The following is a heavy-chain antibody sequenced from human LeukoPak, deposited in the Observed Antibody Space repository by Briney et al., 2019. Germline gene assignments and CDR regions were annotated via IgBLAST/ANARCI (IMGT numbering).Heavy chain of an antibody. D-gene: IGHD5-18*01. Sequence: SETLSLTCTVSGGSISSGSYYWSWIRQPAGKGLEWIGRIYTSGSTNYNPSLKSRVTISVDTSKNQFSLELSSVTAADTAVYYCARDVDTAMDNAFDIWGQGTMVTVSS. CDR3: ARDVDTAMDNAFDI. CDR2: IYTSGST. V-gene: IGHV4-61*02. J-gene: IGHJ3*02. CDR1: GGSISSGSYY.